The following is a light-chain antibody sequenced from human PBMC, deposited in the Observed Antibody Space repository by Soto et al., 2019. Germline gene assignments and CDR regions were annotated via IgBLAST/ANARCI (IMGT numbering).Light chain of an antibody. CDR2: GTS. J-gene: IGKJ1*01. CDR3: QQYGSSVWT. CDR1: QSVSSNY. Sequence: EIVLTQSPCTLSLSQGERATLSCRASQSVSSNYLAWYQQKPGQAPRLLISGTSSRATGIPDRFSGSGSGTDFTLTINRLEPEDFAVYYCQQYGSSVWTFGQGTKVDIK. V-gene: IGKV3-20*01.